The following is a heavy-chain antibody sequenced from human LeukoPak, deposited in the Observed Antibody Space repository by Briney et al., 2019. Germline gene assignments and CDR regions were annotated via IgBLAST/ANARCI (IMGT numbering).Heavy chain of an antibody. Sequence: SETLSLTCAVYGGSFSGYYWSWIRQPPGKGLEWIGEINHSGSTNYNPSLKSRVTISVDTSKNQFSLKLSSVTAADTAVCYCARGSGYRIDYWGQGTLVTVSS. CDR3: ARGSGYRIDY. J-gene: IGHJ4*02. CDR2: INHSGST. V-gene: IGHV4-34*01. CDR1: GGSFSGYY. D-gene: IGHD5-12*01.